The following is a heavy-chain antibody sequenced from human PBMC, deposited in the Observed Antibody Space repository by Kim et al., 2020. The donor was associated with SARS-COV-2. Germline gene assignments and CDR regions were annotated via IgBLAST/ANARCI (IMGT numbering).Heavy chain of an antibody. CDR1: GFTFSSYE. Sequence: GGSLRLSCAASGFTFSSYEMNWVRQAPGKGLEWVSYISSSGSTIYYADSVKGRFTISRDNAKNSLYLQMNSLRAEDTAVYYCARDKNIVVVVAAPGGFDYWGQGTLVTVSS. CDR3: ARDKNIVVVVAAPGGFDY. CDR2: ISSSGSTI. J-gene: IGHJ4*02. V-gene: IGHV3-48*03. D-gene: IGHD2-15*01.